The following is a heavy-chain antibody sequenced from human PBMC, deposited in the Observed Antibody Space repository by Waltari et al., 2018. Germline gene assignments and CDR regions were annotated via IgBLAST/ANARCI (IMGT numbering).Heavy chain of an antibody. J-gene: IGHJ4*02. V-gene: IGHV4-34*02. CDR2: INHRRTP. D-gene: IGHD3-10*01. CDR1: GRSFSGFY. CDR3: ARETFYGSGSYPID. Sequence: QVQLQQWGAGPLKPSETLSLTCAVYGRSFSGFYWSWIRQAPGKGLEWVGHINHRRTPNYNPSLKSRVTISLDTSKNQFSLNVTSVTAADTAVYYCARETFYGSGSYPIDWGQGTLVTVSS.